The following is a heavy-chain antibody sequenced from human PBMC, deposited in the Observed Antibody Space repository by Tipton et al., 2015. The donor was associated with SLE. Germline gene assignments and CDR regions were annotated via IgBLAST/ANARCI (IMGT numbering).Heavy chain of an antibody. D-gene: IGHD3-10*01. J-gene: IGHJ4*02. Sequence: GSLRLSCSVSGLRFREAYMSWIRQAPGKGLEWVANIKQDGSERYYADSAEGRFAISRDNAKNSLYLQMNSLRAEDTAVYYCARPSTTVVPDYWGRGTLVTVSS. CDR3: ARPSTTVVPDY. CDR1: GLRFREAY. CDR2: IKQDGSER. V-gene: IGHV3-7*01.